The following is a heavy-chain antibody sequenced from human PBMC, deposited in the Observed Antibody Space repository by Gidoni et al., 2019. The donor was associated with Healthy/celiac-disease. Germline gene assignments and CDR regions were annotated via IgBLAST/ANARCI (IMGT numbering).Heavy chain of an antibody. CDR2: IYYSGST. CDR3: ASRVGIAARSFGTYDY. V-gene: IGHV4-30-4*01. CDR1: GGSISSGDYY. J-gene: IGHJ4*02. D-gene: IGHD6-6*01. Sequence: QVQLQESGPGLVKPSQTLSLTCTVSGGSISSGDYYWSWIRQPPGKGLEWIGYIYYSGSTYYNPSLKSRVTISVDTSKNQFSLKLSSVTAADTAVYYCASRVGIAARSFGTYDYWGQGTLVTVSS.